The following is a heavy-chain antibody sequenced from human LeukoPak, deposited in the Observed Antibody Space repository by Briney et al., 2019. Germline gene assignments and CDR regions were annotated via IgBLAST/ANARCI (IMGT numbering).Heavy chain of an antibody. J-gene: IGHJ4*02. V-gene: IGHV4-59*01. CDR2: IYYSGAT. CDR1: GGSISTYY. CDR3: ARGVYVAAAQYGF. D-gene: IGHD6-13*01. Sequence: SETLSLTCTVSGGSISTYYWNWIRQPPGKGLEWIGYIYYSGATNYNPSLKSRVTISVDTSKNQFSLKLSSVTAADTAVYYCARGVYVAAAQYGFWGQGTLVTVSS.